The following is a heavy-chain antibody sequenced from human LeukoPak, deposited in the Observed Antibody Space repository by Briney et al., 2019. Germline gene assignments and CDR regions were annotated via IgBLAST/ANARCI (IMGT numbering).Heavy chain of an antibody. J-gene: IGHJ4*02. CDR1: GYTFTSFG. CDR3: ARALDYGDYLDY. D-gene: IGHD4-17*01. Sequence: ASVKVSCKASGYTFTSFGISWVRQAPGQGLEWMGWISAYNGNTNYAQKLQGRVTMTTDTSTSTAYMELRSLRSDDTAVYYCARALDYGDYLDYWGQGTLVTVSS. V-gene: IGHV1-18*01. CDR2: ISAYNGNT.